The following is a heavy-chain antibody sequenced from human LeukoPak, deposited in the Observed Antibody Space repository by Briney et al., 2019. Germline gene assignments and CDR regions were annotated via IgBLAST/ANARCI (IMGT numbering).Heavy chain of an antibody. CDR3: ARERVTMIVVVGTSPDAFDI. V-gene: IGHV1-69*05. CDR2: IIPIFGTA. CDR1: GGTFSSYT. J-gene: IGHJ3*02. D-gene: IGHD3-22*01. Sequence: ASVKVSCKASGGTFSSYTISWVRQAPGQGLEWMGRIIPIFGTANYAQKFHGRVTITTDESTSTAYMELSSLRSEDTAVYYCARERVTMIVVVGTSPDAFDIWGQGTMVTVSS.